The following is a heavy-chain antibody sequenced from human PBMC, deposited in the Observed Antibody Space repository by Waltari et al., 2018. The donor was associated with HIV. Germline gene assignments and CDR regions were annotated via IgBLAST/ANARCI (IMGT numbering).Heavy chain of an antibody. CDR3: ARNLEVAAAGGGVDY. D-gene: IGHD6-13*01. J-gene: IGHJ4*02. CDR1: GFTFSSYW. Sequence: EVQLVESGGGLVQPGGSLRLSCAASGFTFSSYWMHWVRQAPGKGLVWDSRITSDGSSTSYADSVKGRFTISRDNAKNTLYLQMNSLRAEDTAVYYCARNLEVAAAGGGVDYWGQGTLVTVSS. V-gene: IGHV3-74*01. CDR2: ITSDGSST.